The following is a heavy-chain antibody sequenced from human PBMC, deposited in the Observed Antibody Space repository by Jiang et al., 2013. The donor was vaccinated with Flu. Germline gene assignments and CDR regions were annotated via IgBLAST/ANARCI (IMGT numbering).Heavy chain of an antibody. Sequence: VTLSLTSLXFLVSPCKLLLELDPAAPREGTGVDWLYVLHGNTHXNPXFKSRVTISVDTSKNQFSLKLSSVIAADTAVYYCAREPSNLWSGYYYWFDPWGQGTLVTVSS. CDR1: VSPCKLL. CDR2: VLHGNT. J-gene: IGHJ5*02. D-gene: IGHD3-3*01. CDR3: AREPSNLWSGYYYWFDP. V-gene: IGHV4-59*12.